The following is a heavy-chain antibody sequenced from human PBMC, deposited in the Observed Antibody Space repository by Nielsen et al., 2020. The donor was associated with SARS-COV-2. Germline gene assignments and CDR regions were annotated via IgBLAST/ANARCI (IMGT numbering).Heavy chain of an antibody. J-gene: IGHJ4*02. V-gene: IGHV3-53*01. Sequence: GESLKISCAASGFSVSSHDMNWVRQAPGKGLQWVSLIYSDGSTKYADSVKGRFTISRDNSRNTVYLQMNSLRAEDTAVYYCAREGDVDTAMGGFDYWGQGTLVTVSS. CDR3: AREGDVDTAMGGFDY. D-gene: IGHD5-18*01. CDR1: GFSVSSHD. CDR2: IYSDGST.